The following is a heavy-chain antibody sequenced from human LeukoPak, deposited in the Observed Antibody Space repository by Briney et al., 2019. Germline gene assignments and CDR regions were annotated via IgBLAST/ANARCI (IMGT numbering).Heavy chain of an antibody. Sequence: SETLSLTCTVSGGSISSGSYYWSWIRQPAGQGLEWIGRIYTSGSTNYNPSLKSRVTISVDTSKNQFSLKLSSVTAADTAVYHCASGIAAAELYYYMDVWGKGTTVTVSS. CDR2: IYTSGST. J-gene: IGHJ6*03. CDR3: ASGIAAAELYYYMDV. D-gene: IGHD6-13*01. V-gene: IGHV4-61*02. CDR1: GGSISSGSYY.